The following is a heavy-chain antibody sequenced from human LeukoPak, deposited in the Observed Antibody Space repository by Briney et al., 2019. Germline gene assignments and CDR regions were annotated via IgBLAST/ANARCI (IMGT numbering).Heavy chain of an antibody. J-gene: IGHJ6*03. CDR2: IRYDGNSK. V-gene: IGHV3-30*02. D-gene: IGHD6-19*01. CDR1: QITFSSNG. CDR3: VNSGWAFYHMDV. Sequence: PGGSLRLSCAASQITFSSNGMHWVRQAPGKGLEWVASIRYDGNSKYYADSVKDRFTIFRDNSKNTLNLQMNSLRVEDAAVYYCVNSGWAFYHMDVWGKGTTVTVSS.